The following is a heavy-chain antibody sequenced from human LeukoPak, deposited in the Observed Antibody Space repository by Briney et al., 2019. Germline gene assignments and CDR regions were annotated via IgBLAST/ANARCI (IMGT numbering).Heavy chain of an antibody. Sequence: PSETLSLTRTVSGGSISSYYWSWIRQPPGKGLEWIGYIYYSGSTNYNPSLKSRVTISVDTSKNQFSLKLSSVTAADTAVYYCARDSRNFLGTQYYFDYWGQGTLVTVSS. CDR3: ARDSRNFLGTQYYFDY. D-gene: IGHD3-9*01. V-gene: IGHV4-59*01. J-gene: IGHJ4*02. CDR1: GGSISSYY. CDR2: IYYSGST.